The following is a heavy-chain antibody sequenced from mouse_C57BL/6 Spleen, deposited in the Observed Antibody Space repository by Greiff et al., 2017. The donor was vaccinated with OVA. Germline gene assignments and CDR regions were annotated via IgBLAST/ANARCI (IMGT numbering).Heavy chain of an antibody. Sequence: QVQLQQSGPELVKPGASVKISCTASGYAFSSSWMNWVKQRPGKGLEWIGRIYPGDGDTNYSGKFKGNATLTADKSSSTAYMQLSSLTSEDSAVYFCARGDWELDNRGQGTTLTVSS. CDR1: GYAFSSSW. V-gene: IGHV1-82*01. CDR3: ARGDWELDN. J-gene: IGHJ2*01. D-gene: IGHD4-1*01. CDR2: IYPGDGDT.